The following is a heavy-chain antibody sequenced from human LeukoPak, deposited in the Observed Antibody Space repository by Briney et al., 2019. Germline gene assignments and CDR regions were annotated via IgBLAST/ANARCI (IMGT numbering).Heavy chain of an antibody. V-gene: IGHV1-2*02. J-gene: IGHJ3*02. CDR2: INPNSGGT. CDR1: GYTFTGYY. CDR3: ARARSYDILTGYHPFDVFDI. Sequence: ASVKVSCKASGYTFTGYYMHWVRQAPGQGLEWMGWINPNSGGTNYAQKFQGRVTMTRDTSISTAYMELSRLRSDDTAVYYCARARSYDILTGYHPFDVFDIWGQGTMVTVSS. D-gene: IGHD3-9*01.